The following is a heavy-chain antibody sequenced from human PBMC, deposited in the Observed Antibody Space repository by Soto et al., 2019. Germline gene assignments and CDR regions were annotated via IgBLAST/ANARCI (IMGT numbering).Heavy chain of an antibody. CDR1: GGSISSYY. V-gene: IGHV4-59*01. J-gene: IGHJ5*02. CDR2: IYYSGST. Sequence: QVQLQESGPGLVKPSETLSLTCTVSGGSISSYYWSWIRQPPGKGLEWIGYIYYSGSTNYNPSLKSRVTISVDTSKNQFSLKLSSVTAADTAVYYCARALGVLGWFDPWGQGTLVTVSS. CDR3: ARALGVLGWFDP. D-gene: IGHD3-10*01.